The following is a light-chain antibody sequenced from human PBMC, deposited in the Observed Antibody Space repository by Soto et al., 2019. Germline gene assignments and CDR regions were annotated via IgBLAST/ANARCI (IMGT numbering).Light chain of an antibody. CDR2: GAS. J-gene: IGKJ1*01. CDR3: QQYVSSPPWT. CDR1: QSVSSSY. Sequence: EIVLTQSPGTLSLSPGERATLSCRASQSVSSSYLAWYQQKPGQAPRLLIYGASNRATGIPDRFSGSGSGTDFTLTISRLEPEDFAVYYCQQYVSSPPWTFGQGTKVEIK. V-gene: IGKV3-20*01.